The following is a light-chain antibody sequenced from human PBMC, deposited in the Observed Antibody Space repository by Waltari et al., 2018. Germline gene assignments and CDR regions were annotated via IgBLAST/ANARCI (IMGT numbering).Light chain of an antibody. V-gene: IGKV4-1*01. CDR2: GAS. Sequence: DIVMTQSPDSLAVSLGERATITCKSSQSLLSKNDKFMAWYQKKPGQPPNLLIFGASTRESGVPDRFSGSGSGADFTLTISRLQAEDVAVYYCLQDHSSPLTFGGGTKVEIK. J-gene: IGKJ4*02. CDR1: QSLLSKNDKF. CDR3: LQDHSSPLT.